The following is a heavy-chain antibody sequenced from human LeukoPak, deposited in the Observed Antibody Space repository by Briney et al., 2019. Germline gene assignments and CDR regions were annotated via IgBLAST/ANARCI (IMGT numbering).Heavy chain of an antibody. V-gene: IGHV1-24*01. CDR1: GYTLTELS. D-gene: IGHD3-9*01. CDR3: ATYDILTGYTFDY. CDR2: LDPEDGET. Sequence: ASVKVSCKVSGYTLTELSMHWVRQAPGKGLEWMGGLDPEDGETIYAQKFQGRATMTEDTSTDTAYMELSSLRSEDTAVYYCATYDILTGYTFDYWGQGTLVTVSS. J-gene: IGHJ4*02.